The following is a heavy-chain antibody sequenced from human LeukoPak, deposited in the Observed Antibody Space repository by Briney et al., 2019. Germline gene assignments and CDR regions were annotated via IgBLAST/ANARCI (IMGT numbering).Heavy chain of an antibody. Sequence: ASVKVSCKASGYTFTGYYMHWVRQAPGQGLEWMGIINPSGGSTSYAQKFQGRVTMTRDTSTSTVYMELSSLRSEDTAVYYCARGMRNYGGNSFLGYWGQGTLVTVSS. J-gene: IGHJ4*02. CDR1: GYTFTGYY. V-gene: IGHV1-46*01. CDR3: ARGMRNYGGNSFLGY. CDR2: INPSGGST. D-gene: IGHD4-23*01.